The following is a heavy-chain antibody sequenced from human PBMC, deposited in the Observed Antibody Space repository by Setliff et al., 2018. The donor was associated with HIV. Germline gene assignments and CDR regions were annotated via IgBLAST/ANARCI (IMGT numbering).Heavy chain of an antibody. CDR1: GFTFSGSW. CDR2: INSDGRSA. J-gene: IGHJ3*02. V-gene: IGHV3-74*01. Sequence: GSLRLSCAASGFTFSGSWMHWVRQAPGEGLVWISRINSDGRSAIYADSVKGRFTISRDNAKNTLYLQLNSLRVEDTAVYFCASWRVPRDAFDIWGLGTRVTVSS. D-gene: IGHD3-3*01. CDR3: ASWRVPRDAFDI.